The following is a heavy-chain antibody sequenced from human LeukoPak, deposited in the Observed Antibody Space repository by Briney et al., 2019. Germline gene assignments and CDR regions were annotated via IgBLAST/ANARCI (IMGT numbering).Heavy chain of an antibody. D-gene: IGHD3-10*01. J-gene: IGHJ4*02. CDR3: ARSNYYSSGTYYNDY. V-gene: IGHV2-5*02. CDR2: IYWDDDK. Sequence: KESGPTLVKPTQTLTLTCISSGFSLSTSGVAVAWIRQPPGKALEWLALIYWDDDKRYSPSLKSRLTITKDTSKNHVVLTMTNMDPVDTATYYCARSNYYSSGTYYNDYWGQGTLVTVSS. CDR1: GFSLSTSGVA.